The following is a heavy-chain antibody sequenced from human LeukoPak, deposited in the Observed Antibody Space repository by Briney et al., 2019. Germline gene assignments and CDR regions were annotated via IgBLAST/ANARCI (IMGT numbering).Heavy chain of an antibody. J-gene: IGHJ3*01. D-gene: IGHD4-17*01. CDR1: GGSISSGGYY. CDR2: NYYSWST. Sequence: SETLSLTCTVSGGSISSGGYYWSWIRQHPGKGLEWIGYNYYSWSTNYTPSLKSRLTISVATSKNQFSLKLSSVTAADTAVYYCARSYGDYITGAYAFDVWGQGTMVTVSS. V-gene: IGHV4-61*08. CDR3: ARSYGDYITGAYAFDV.